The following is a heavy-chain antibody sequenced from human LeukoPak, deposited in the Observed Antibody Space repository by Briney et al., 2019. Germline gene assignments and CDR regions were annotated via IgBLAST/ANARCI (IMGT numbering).Heavy chain of an antibody. J-gene: IGHJ4*02. CDR3: AKDLEVYYDSSGYYYGGDY. CDR2: ISYDGSNK. V-gene: IGHV3-30*18. D-gene: IGHD3-22*01. Sequence: PGGSLRLSCAASGFTFSSYGMHWVRQAPGKGLEWVAVISYDGSNKYYADSVKGRFTISRDNSKNTLYLQMNSLRAEDTAVYYCAKDLEVYYDSSGYYYGGDYWGQGTLVTVSS. CDR1: GFTFSSYG.